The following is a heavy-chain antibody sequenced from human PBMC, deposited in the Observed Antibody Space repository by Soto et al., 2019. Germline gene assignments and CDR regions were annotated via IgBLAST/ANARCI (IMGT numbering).Heavy chain of an antibody. D-gene: IGHD6-13*01. CDR2: IIPIFGTA. CDR1: GGTFSTYA. V-gene: IGHV1-69*01. J-gene: IGHJ4*02. CDR3: ARDGRIAAAGTPEYYFDY. Sequence: SVKVSCKASGGTFSTYAISWVREAPVQGLAWMGGIIPIFGTANFSQKFQGRVTITADESTSTAYMELSSLRSEDTAVYYCARDGRIAAAGTPEYYFDYWGQGTLVTVSS.